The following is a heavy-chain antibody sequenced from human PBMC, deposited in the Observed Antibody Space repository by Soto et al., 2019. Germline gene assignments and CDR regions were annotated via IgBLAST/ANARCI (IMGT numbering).Heavy chain of an antibody. D-gene: IGHD1-26*01. V-gene: IGHV3-33*03. CDR1: GLRFSSYG. J-gene: IGHJ4*02. CDR2: IWSDRSNK. Sequence: QVQLVESGGGVVQPGRSLRLSCAASGLRFSSYGMHWVRQAPGKGLEWVAVIWSDRSNKYYADSVKGRFTISRDNSKNTVYLQMNSLRVEDTAVYYCASAAGAYDNWGQGALVTVSS. CDR3: ASAAGAYDN.